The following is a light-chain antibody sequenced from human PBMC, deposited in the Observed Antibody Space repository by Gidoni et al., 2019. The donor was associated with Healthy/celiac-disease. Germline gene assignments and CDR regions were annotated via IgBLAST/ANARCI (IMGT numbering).Light chain of an antibody. CDR1: QIVLYSSNNKNY. CDR3: QQYYSTPRT. J-gene: IGKJ1*01. CDR2: WAS. V-gene: IGKV4-1*01. Sequence: DIVMTQSPDSLAVSLGERATINCKSSQIVLYSSNNKNYLSWYQQKPGQPPKLLIYWASTRESGVPDRFSGSWSGTDFTLTISSLQAEDVAVYYCQQYYSTPRTFGQGTKVEIK.